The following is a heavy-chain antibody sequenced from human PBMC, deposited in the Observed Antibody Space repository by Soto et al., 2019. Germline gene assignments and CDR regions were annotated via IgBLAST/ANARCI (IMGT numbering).Heavy chain of an antibody. CDR3: ARDQNGSGNYYTRYFDY. CDR2: IYHSGST. Sequence: SETLSLTCAFSGSSINSRYWWSWVSQSPGKGLDWIGEIYHSGSTNYNPSLKSRVTISVDKSKNQFSLNLSSVTAADTAVYYCARDQNGSGNYYTRYFDYWGQGTLVTVS. D-gene: IGHD3-10*01. V-gene: IGHV4-4*02. CDR1: GSSINSRYW. J-gene: IGHJ4*02.